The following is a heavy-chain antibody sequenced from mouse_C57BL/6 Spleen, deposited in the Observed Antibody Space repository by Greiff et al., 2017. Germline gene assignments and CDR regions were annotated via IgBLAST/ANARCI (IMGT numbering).Heavy chain of an antibody. Sequence: EVQLQQSGPELVKPGASVKISCKASGYTFTDYYMNWVKQSPGKSLEWIGDINPNNGGTSYNQKFKGKATLTVDKSSSTAYMELRSLTSEDSAVYYCASRGIYYGNYGYAMDYWGQGTSVTVSS. J-gene: IGHJ4*01. CDR3: ASRGIYYGNYGYAMDY. CDR2: INPNNGGT. V-gene: IGHV1-26*01. D-gene: IGHD2-1*01. CDR1: GYTFTDYY.